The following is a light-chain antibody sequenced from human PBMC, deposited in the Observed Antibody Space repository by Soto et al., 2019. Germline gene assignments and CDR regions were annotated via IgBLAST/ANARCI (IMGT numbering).Light chain of an antibody. CDR1: SSDVGAYNF. V-gene: IGLV2-8*01. Sequence: QSALTQPPSASGSPGQSVNISCTGTSSDVGAYNFVSWYQQHPGKAPKVIIYEVNKRPSGVPNRFAGSKSGNTASLTVSGLQAEDAADYYCVSFTTSRSYVFGTGTKVTVL. CDR2: EVN. J-gene: IGLJ1*01. CDR3: VSFTTSRSYV.